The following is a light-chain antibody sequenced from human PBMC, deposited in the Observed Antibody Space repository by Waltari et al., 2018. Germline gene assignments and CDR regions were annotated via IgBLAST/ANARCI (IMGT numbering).Light chain of an antibody. V-gene: IGLV3-19*01. CDR1: SHRSYS. CDR2: HKD. CDR3: NSRDSSGDHVV. Sequence: SSDLTQDPAVSVALGQPVRITCQGYSHRSYSASWYQQRPGQAPILVIYHKDNRPSGVPDRFSGSSSGNTASLTITGAQADDEADYYCNSRDSSGDHVVFGGGTKLTVL. J-gene: IGLJ2*01.